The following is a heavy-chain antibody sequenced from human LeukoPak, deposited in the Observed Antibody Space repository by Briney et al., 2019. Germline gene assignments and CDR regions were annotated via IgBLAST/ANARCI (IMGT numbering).Heavy chain of an antibody. CDR3: ARKARGRYFDWLLRHYYMDV. CDR1: GFTFSSYA. J-gene: IGHJ6*03. Sequence: PGGSLRLSCAASGFTFSSYAMSWIRQPPGKGLEWIGEINHSGSTNYNPSLKSRVTISVDMSKNQFSLKLSSVTAADTAVYCCARKARGRYFDWLLRHYYMDVWGKGTTVTISS. V-gene: IGHV4-34*01. CDR2: INHSGST. D-gene: IGHD3-9*01.